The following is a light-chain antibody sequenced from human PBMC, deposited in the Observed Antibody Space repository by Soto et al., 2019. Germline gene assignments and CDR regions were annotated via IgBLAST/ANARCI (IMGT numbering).Light chain of an antibody. CDR1: NLGSKS. Sequence: SYELAQAPSVSVAPGQTARITCGGDNLGSKSVHWYQQKPGQAPVLVIYDDSDRPSGIPERFSGSNSGTTATLTISRVEAGDEADFYCQVWDPGLDHRGVFGGGTKLTVL. V-gene: IGLV3-21*02. J-gene: IGLJ3*02. CDR3: QVWDPGLDHRGV. CDR2: DDS.